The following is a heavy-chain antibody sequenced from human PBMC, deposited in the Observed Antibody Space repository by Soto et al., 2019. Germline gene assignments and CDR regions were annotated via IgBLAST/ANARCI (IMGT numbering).Heavy chain of an antibody. D-gene: IGHD1-1*01. CDR1: GQSFSGHS. Sequence: QVQLQQWGAGLVKPSETLSLSCAVYGQSFSGHSWAWIRQPPGKGLGWIGEINERGSTYYNPSLKSRVTISTDTSKNQFSLKLSSVSAADTAAYFCARGSGIVALPGELEDVNYDYWGQGTLVNVSS. CDR3: ARGSGIVALPGELEDVNYDY. CDR2: INERGST. J-gene: IGHJ4*02. V-gene: IGHV4-34*01.